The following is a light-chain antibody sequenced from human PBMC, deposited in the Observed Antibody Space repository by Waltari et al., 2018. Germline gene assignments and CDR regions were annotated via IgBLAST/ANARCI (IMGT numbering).Light chain of an antibody. CDR3: QQSYSAPFT. CDR1: QSIDRY. CDR2: SAS. Sequence: TCRASQSIDRYLNWYQQKEGRAPNLLIYSASNLQSGVPSRFSGSGSVTDFTLTISSLQHEDFATYYCQQSYSAPFTFGPGTKVDI. V-gene: IGKV1-39*01. J-gene: IGKJ3*01.